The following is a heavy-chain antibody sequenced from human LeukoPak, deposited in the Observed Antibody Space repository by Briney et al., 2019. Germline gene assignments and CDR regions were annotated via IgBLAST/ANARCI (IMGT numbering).Heavy chain of an antibody. D-gene: IGHD1-26*01. V-gene: IGHV1-2*02. CDR2: INPNSGGT. CDR1: GYTFTGYY. CDR3: ARDLVGATTIGSRGAFDY. J-gene: IGHJ4*02. Sequence: ASVKVSCKASGYTFTGYYTHWVRQAPGQGLEWMGWINPNSGGTNYAQKFQGRVTMTRDTSISTAYMELSRLRSDDTAVYYCARDLVGATTIGSRGAFDYWGQGTLVTVSS.